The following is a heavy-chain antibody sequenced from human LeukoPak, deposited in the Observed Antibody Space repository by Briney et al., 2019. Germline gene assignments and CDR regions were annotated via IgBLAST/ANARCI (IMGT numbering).Heavy chain of an antibody. J-gene: IGHJ4*02. Sequence: PGGSLRLSCAASGFTFSSYAMSWVRQAPGKGLEWVSSISEGEEGTYYADSAKGRFTISRDNSKKSLDLQMNSLRAEDTALYYCARGHIDYAFDCWGQGTLVTVSS. CDR1: GFTFSSYA. CDR2: ISEGEEGT. V-gene: IGHV3-23*01. CDR3: ARGHIDYAFDC. D-gene: IGHD4-17*01.